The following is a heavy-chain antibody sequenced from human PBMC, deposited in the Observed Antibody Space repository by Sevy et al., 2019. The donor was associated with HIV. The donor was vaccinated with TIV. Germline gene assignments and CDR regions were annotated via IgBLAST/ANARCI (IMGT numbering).Heavy chain of an antibody. CDR2: IQYDGSNK. Sequence: GGYLRLSCAASGLSYSSYGMHWVRQAPGKGLEWLAYIQYDGSNKDYADSVKGRFTISRDNSKNTLDLQMNSLRVEDTAVYYCVKEGGGEGGDHWGQGILVTVSS. CDR1: GLSYSSYG. V-gene: IGHV3-30*02. CDR3: VKEGGGEGGDH. J-gene: IGHJ4*02. D-gene: IGHD2-21*01.